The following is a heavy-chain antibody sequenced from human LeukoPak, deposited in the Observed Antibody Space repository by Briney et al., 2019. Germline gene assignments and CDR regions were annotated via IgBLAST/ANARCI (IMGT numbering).Heavy chain of an antibody. CDR1: GFTFSNYW. Sequence: PGGSLRLSCVVSGFTFSNYWMHWVRQAPGKGLVWVSRINGDGRSMSYADSVKGRFTISRDNAKNTVYLQMNSLRAEDTALYYCARGDTRGNDIWGQGTMVTVSS. D-gene: IGHD1-26*01. CDR2: INGDGRSM. J-gene: IGHJ3*02. CDR3: ARGDTRGNDI. V-gene: IGHV3-74*01.